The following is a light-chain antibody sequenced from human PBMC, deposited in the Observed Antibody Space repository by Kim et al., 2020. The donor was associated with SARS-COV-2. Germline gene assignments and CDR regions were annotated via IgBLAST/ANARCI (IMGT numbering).Light chain of an antibody. V-gene: IGLV2-14*03. CDR3: SSYTSSSTVV. Sequence: GQSITISCTGTSGDVGGYNYVSWYQQHPGKAPKLMIYDVSNRPSGVSNRFSGSKSGNTASLTISGLQAEDEADYYCSSYTSSSTVVFGGGTKLTVL. CDR1: SGDVGGYNY. CDR2: DVS. J-gene: IGLJ2*01.